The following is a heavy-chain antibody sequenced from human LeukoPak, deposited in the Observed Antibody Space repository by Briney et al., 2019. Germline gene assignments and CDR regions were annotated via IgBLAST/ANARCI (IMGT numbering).Heavy chain of an antibody. CDR3: ARVRPTAYYYDSSGYGTFDY. D-gene: IGHD3-22*01. V-gene: IGHV1-18*01. CDR2: ISAYNGNT. J-gene: IGHJ4*02. CDR1: GYTFTSYG. Sequence: GASVKVSCKASGYTFTSYGISWVRQAPGQGLEWMGWISAYNGNTNYAQKLQGRVTMTTDTSTSTAYMELRSLRSDDTAVYYCARVRPTAYYYDSSGYGTFDYWGQGTLVTVSS.